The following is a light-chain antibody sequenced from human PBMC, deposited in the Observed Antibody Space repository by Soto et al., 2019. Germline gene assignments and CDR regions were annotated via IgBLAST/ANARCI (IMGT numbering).Light chain of an antibody. Sequence: EVELAQSPATMSLSPGERATLSCRASQSVSSYLAWYQQKPGQAPRLLIYDASNRATGIPARFSGSGSGTDFTLTISSLEPEDFAVYYCQQRSNWPGTFGQGTKV. J-gene: IGKJ1*01. CDR3: QQRSNWPGT. CDR2: DAS. V-gene: IGKV3-11*01. CDR1: QSVSSY.